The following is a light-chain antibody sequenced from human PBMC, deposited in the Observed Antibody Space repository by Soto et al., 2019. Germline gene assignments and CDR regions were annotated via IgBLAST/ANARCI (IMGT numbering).Light chain of an antibody. J-gene: IGKJ4*01. CDR2: HAS. Sequence: EMDITKSEARLAGSPGETVTSSCKSSQSVISNLAWYQQKPGQAPRHLIYHASTRATGSPARFSGSGSGREFTLTISSLQSEDLAVFYCRQLNTWPPITFGGGTKVDIK. CDR3: RQLNTWPPIT. V-gene: IGKV3D-15*01. CDR1: QSVISN.